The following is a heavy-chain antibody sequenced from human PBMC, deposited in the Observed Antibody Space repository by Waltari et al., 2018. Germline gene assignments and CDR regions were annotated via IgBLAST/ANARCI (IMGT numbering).Heavy chain of an antibody. CDR2: IYHSGST. V-gene: IGHV4-38-2*01. D-gene: IGHD6-13*01. Sequence: QVQLQESGPGLVKPSETLSLTCAVSGYSISSGYYWGWIRQPPGKGLEWIGSIYHSGSTYYNPSLKSRVTISVDTSKNQFSLKLSSVTAADTAVYYCARFSSSWYALDYWGQGTLVTVSS. CDR3: ARFSSSWYALDY. J-gene: IGHJ4*02. CDR1: GYSISSGYY.